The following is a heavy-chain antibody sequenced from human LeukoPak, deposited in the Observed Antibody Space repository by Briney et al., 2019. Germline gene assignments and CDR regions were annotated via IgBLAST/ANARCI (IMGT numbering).Heavy chain of an antibody. D-gene: IGHD6-13*01. V-gene: IGHV4-59*01. CDR2: IYYSGST. J-gene: IGHJ4*02. CDR1: GGSISSYY. CDR3: ARAQWGIAAAGYDY. Sequence: SETLSLTCTVSGGSISSYYWSWIRQPPGKGLEWIGYIYYSGSTNYNLSLNSRVTISVDTSKNQFSLKLSSVTAADTAVYYCARAQWGIAAAGYDYWGQGTLVTVSS.